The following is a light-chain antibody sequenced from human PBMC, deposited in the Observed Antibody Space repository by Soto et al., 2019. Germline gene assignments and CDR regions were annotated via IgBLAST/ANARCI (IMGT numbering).Light chain of an antibody. CDR2: AAS. CDR1: QGISSD. CDR3: QQLNSYPQLT. J-gene: IGKJ4*01. V-gene: IGKV1-9*01. Sequence: DIQLTQSPSFLSASVGDRVTITCRASQGISSDLAWYQQKPGKAPKLLIYAASTLQSGVPSRFSGSGSGTEFTLTIRSLQPEDFATYYCQQLNSYPQLTFGGGTKVEIK.